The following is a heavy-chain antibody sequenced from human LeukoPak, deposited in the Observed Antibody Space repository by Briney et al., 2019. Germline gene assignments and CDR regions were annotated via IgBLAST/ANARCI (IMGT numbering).Heavy chain of an antibody. Sequence: PSETLSLTCTVSGGTISSYYWSWIRQPAGKGLEWIGRIYTSGSTNYNPSLKSRVTMSVDTSKNQFSLKLSSVTAADTAVYYCARPYYDFWSGYFLYWGQGTLVTVSS. V-gene: IGHV4-4*07. CDR1: GGTISSYY. D-gene: IGHD3-3*01. J-gene: IGHJ4*02. CDR2: IYTSGST. CDR3: ARPYYDFWSGYFLY.